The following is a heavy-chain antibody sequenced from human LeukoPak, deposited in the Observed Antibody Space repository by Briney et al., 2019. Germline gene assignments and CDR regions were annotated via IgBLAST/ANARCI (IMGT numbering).Heavy chain of an antibody. CDR3: ARTRIAAAGPYVYYYGMDV. J-gene: IGHJ6*02. V-gene: IGHV4-31*03. Sequence: ASETLSLTCTVSGGSISSGGYYWSWIRQHPGKGLEWIGYIYYSGSTYYNPSLKSRVTISVDTSKNQFSLKLNSVTAADTAVYYCARTRIAAAGPYVYYYGMDVWGQGTTVTVSS. D-gene: IGHD6-13*01. CDR2: IYYSGST. CDR1: GGSISSGGYY.